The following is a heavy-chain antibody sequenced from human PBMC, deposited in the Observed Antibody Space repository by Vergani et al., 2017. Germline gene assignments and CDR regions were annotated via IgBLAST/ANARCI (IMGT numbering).Heavy chain of an antibody. CDR2: IWYDGRNK. D-gene: IGHD6-13*01. CDR3: ARVGSSSWYYFDY. J-gene: IGHJ4*02. Sequence: QVHLVESGGGVVQPGRSLRLSCAASGFTFGSFGMHWVRQAPGKGLEWVAVIWYDGRNKQYADSVKGRFTVSRDNSQSTLYLQMNSLRAEDTAVYYCARVGSSSWYYFDYWGQGTLVTVSS. CDR1: GFTFGSFG. V-gene: IGHV3-33*01.